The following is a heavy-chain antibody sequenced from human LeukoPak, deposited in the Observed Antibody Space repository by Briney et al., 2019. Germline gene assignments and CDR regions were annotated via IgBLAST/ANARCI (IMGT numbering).Heavy chain of an antibody. V-gene: IGHV3-20*04. CDR2: INWNGGSI. D-gene: IGHD5-18*01. J-gene: IGHJ4*02. CDR1: GFAFDDYG. Sequence: GGSLRLSCAASGFAFDDYGMSWVRQAPGKGLERVSGINWNGGSIGYADSVKGRFTISRDNAKNSLYLQINSLRAEDTALYYCARADKDGYGFFGFDYWGQGTLVTVSS. CDR3: ARADKDGYGFFGFDY.